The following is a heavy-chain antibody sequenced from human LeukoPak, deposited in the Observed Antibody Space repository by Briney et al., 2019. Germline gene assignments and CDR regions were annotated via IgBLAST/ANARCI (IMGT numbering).Heavy chain of an antibody. V-gene: IGHV4-59*12. CDR2: IYSTGST. J-gene: IGHJ4*02. D-gene: IGHD3-10*01. CDR3: ARRMVRGFPVK. Sequence: SETLSLTCTVSGASMSSYYWTWIRQPPGKGLEWIAYIYSTGSTNSNPSLKSRVTISVDTSKNQFSLKLSSVTAADTAVYYYARRMVRGFPVKWGQGTLVTVSS. CDR1: GASMSSYY.